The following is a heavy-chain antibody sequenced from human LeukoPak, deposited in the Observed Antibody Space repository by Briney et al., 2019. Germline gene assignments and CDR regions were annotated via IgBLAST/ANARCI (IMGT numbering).Heavy chain of an antibody. CDR2: ISGSGGST. CDR3: AKVGYSSSSGWFDP. Sequence: GGSLRLSCAASGFTFSSYAMSWVGQAPGKGLEWVSAISGSGGSTYYADSVKGRFTISRDNSKNTLYLQMNSLRAEDTALYYCAKVGYSSSSGWFDPWGQGTLVTVSS. V-gene: IGHV3-23*01. D-gene: IGHD6-6*01. J-gene: IGHJ5*02. CDR1: GFTFSSYA.